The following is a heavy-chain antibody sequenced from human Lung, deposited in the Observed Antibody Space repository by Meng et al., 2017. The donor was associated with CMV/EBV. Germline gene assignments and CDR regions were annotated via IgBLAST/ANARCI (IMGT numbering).Heavy chain of an antibody. D-gene: IGHD4-23*01. J-gene: IGHJ3*02. V-gene: IGHV1-46*01. CDR2: INPSGGST. CDR3: AIAMVVTGFSDHDAFDI. CDR1: GYTFTSYY. Sequence: ASVXVSXXASGYTFTSYYMHWVRQAPGQGLEWMGIINPSGGSTSYAQKFQGRVTMTRDTSTSTVYMELSSLRSEDTAVYYCAIAMVVTGFSDHDAFDIWGQGTMVTVSS.